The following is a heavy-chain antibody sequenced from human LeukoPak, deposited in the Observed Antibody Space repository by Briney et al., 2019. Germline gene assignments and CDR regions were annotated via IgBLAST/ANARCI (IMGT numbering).Heavy chain of an antibody. V-gene: IGHV1-18*01. D-gene: IGHD6-13*01. CDR2: ISAYNGNT. CDR3: ARGQQLDLYYFDY. Sequence: ASVKVSCKASGYAFTSYGISWVRQAPGQGLEWMGWISAYNGNTNYAQKFQGRVTITTDESTSTAYMELSSLRSEDTAVYYCARGQQLDLYYFDYWGQGTLVTVSS. CDR1: GYAFTSYG. J-gene: IGHJ4*02.